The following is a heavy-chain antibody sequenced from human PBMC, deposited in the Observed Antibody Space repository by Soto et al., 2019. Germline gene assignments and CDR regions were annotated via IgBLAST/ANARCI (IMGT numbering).Heavy chain of an antibody. D-gene: IGHD5-12*01. Sequence: PGGSLRLSCAASGFTFSSYGMHWVRQAPGKGLEWVAVISYDGSNKYYADSVKGRFTISRDNSKNTLYLQMNSLRAEDTAVYYCAKDLQVEMATMGYFDYWGQGTLVTVSS. V-gene: IGHV3-30*18. CDR1: GFTFSSYG. J-gene: IGHJ4*02. CDR3: AKDLQVEMATMGYFDY. CDR2: ISYDGSNK.